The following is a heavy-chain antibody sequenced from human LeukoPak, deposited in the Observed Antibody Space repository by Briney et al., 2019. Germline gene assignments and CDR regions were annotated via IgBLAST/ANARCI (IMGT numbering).Heavy chain of an antibody. J-gene: IGHJ6*03. D-gene: IGHD5-12*01. CDR1: GFTFSSYA. Sequence: GGSLRLSCAASGFTFSSYAMSWVRQAPGKGLEWVSLISGDGGSTYYADSVKGRFTISRDNSKNSLYLQMNSLRTEDTALYYSVVSGYGIRDYYYYYYMDVWGKGTTDTVSS. CDR3: VVSGYGIRDYYYYYYMDV. V-gene: IGHV3-43*02. CDR2: ISGDGGST.